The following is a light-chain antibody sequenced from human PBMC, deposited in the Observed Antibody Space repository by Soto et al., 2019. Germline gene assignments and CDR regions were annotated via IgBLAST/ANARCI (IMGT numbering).Light chain of an antibody. Sequence: QAVVTQPPSASGSPGQSVTISCTGTSSDVGGYNYVSWYQQHPGKAPKLMLYQVRERPPGVPDRFSGSKSGNTAYLTVSGLQAEDEADYYCSSYAGSDIVVFGGGTKVTVL. J-gene: IGLJ2*01. V-gene: IGLV2-8*01. CDR1: SSDVGGYNY. CDR3: SSYAGSDIVV. CDR2: QVR.